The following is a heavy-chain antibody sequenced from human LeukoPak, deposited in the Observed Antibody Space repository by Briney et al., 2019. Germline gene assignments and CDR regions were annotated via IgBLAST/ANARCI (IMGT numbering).Heavy chain of an antibody. D-gene: IGHD3-10*01. CDR1: GLTFSSYG. J-gene: IGHJ4*02. Sequence: GRSLRLSRAASGLTFSSYGMHWVRQAPGKGLEWVAVIWYDGSNKYYADSVKGRFTISRDNSKNTLYLQMNSLRAEDTAVYYCARDYGSGGPYYFDYWGQGTLVTVSS. V-gene: IGHV3-33*01. CDR2: IWYDGSNK. CDR3: ARDYGSGGPYYFDY.